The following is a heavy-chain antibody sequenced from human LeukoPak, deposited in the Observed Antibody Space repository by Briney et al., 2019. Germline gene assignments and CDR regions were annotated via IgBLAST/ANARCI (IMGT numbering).Heavy chain of an antibody. CDR3: ARIPLTEYDFWSGYYPYYYYGMDV. Sequence: SGPTLVKPTETLTLTCTVSGFSLSNARMGVSWIRQPPGKALGWLAHIFSNDEKSYSTSLKSRLTISKDTSKSQVVLTMTNMDPVDTATYYCARIPLTEYDFWSGYYPYYYYGMDVWGQGTTVTVSS. CDR2: IFSNDEK. V-gene: IGHV2-26*01. CDR1: GFSLSNARMG. D-gene: IGHD3-3*01. J-gene: IGHJ6*02.